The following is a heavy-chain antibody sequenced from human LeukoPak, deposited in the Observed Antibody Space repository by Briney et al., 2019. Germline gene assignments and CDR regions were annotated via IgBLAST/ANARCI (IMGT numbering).Heavy chain of an antibody. J-gene: IGHJ4*02. D-gene: IGHD6-19*01. CDR1: GFRFSSYG. V-gene: IGHV3-30*02. CDR2: IRYDGSNK. CDR3: AKGRIAVAEVIDY. Sequence: GGSLRLSCAASGFRFSSYGIHWVRQAPGKGLEWVAFIRYDGSNKYYADSVKGRFTISRDNSKNTLYLQMNRLRAEDTAVYYCAKGRIAVAEVIDYWGQGTLVTVSS.